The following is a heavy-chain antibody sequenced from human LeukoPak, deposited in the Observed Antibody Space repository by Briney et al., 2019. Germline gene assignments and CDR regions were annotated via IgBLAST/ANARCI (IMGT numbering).Heavy chain of an antibody. CDR3: ARDRLDSSSWYRIYYYYGMDV. CDR2: INPNSGRT. J-gene: IGHJ6*02. V-gene: IGHV1-2*04. Sequence: ASVKVSCKASGGTFSSYAISWVRQAPGQGLEWMGWINPNSGRTNYAQKFQGWVTMSRDTSLSTAYMELSGVRAEDTAVYYCARDRLDSSSWYRIYYYYGMDVWGQGTTVTVSS. D-gene: IGHD6-13*01. CDR1: GGTFSSYA.